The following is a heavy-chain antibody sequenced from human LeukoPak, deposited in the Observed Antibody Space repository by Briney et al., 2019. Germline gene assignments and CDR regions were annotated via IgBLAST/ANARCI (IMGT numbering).Heavy chain of an antibody. V-gene: IGHV3-7*01. CDR2: IKQDGSEK. D-gene: IGHD3-9*01. CDR1: GFTFSSYS. J-gene: IGHJ4*02. CDR3: ARGGQYLTGYPN. Sequence: GGSLRLSCAASGFTFSSYSMNWVRQAPGKGLEWVANIKQDGSEKYYVDSVKGRFTISRDNGKNSLYLQMNSLRAEDTAVYYCARGGQYLTGYPNWGQGTLVTVSS.